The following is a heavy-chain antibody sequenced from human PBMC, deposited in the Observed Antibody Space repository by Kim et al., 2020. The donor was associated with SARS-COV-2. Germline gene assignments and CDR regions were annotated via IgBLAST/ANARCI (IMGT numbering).Heavy chain of an antibody. V-gene: IGHV3-23*01. D-gene: IGHD6-19*01. CDR3: AKETGYSSGWYEMGYYYGMDV. J-gene: IGHJ6*02. CDR1: GFTFSSYA. CDR2: ISGSGGST. Sequence: GGSLRLSCAASGFTFSSYAMSWVRQAPGKGLEWVSAISGSGGSTYYADSVKGRFTISRDNSKNTLYLQMNSLRAEDTAVYYCAKETGYSSGWYEMGYYYGMDVWGQGTTVTVSS.